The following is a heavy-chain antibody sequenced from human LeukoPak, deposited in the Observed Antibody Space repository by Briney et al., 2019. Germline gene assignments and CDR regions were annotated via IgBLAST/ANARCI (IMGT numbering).Heavy chain of an antibody. CDR1: GFTFSSYE. D-gene: IGHD6-19*01. J-gene: IGHJ4*02. V-gene: IGHV3-48*03. CDR3: ARLYSSGWHRDY. CDR2: ISSSGSTI. Sequence: GGSLRLSCAASGFTFSSYEMNWVRQAPGKGLEWVSYISSSGSTIYYADSVKGRFTISRDNAKNSLYLQMNSLRAEDTAVYYCARLYSSGWHRDYWGQGTLVTVSS.